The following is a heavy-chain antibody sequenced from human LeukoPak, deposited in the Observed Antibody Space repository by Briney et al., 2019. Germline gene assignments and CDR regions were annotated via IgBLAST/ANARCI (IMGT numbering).Heavy chain of an antibody. CDR2: IWYDGSNT. J-gene: IGHJ4*02. D-gene: IGHD6-13*01. Sequence: PGRSLRLSCAASGFTFSSYGMSWVRQAPGKGLEWVAVIWYDGSNTYYADSVKGRFTISRDNSKNMLYLQMNSLRAEDTAVYYCARDGHSSWYYDYWGQGTLVTVSS. CDR1: GFTFSSYG. CDR3: ARDGHSSWYYDY. V-gene: IGHV3-33*01.